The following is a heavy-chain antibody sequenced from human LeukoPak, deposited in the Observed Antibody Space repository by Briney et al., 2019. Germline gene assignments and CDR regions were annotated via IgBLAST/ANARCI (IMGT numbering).Heavy chain of an antibody. Sequence: PGGSLRLSCAASGFTFSSYWMSWVRQAPGKGLEWAANIKQDGSEKYYVDSVKGRFTISRDNAKNSLYLQMNSLRAEDTAVYYCARLGSGSSFDYWGQGTLVTVSS. J-gene: IGHJ4*02. CDR2: IKQDGSEK. V-gene: IGHV3-7*01. CDR1: GFTFSSYW. D-gene: IGHD1-26*01. CDR3: ARLGSGSSFDY.